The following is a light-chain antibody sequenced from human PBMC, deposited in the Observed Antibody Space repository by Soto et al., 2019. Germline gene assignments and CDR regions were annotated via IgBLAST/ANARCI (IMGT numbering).Light chain of an antibody. J-gene: IGLJ3*02. CDR2: DDY. Sequence: SYELTQPPSVSVAPGQTARITCGGNNIGTKSVHWYQQKPGQAPVLVVYDDYDRPSWIPERFSGSNSGNTATLTISTVEAGDEADYYCRVWDNPSEHVVFGGGTKLTVL. CDR3: RVWDNPSEHVV. V-gene: IGLV3-21*02. CDR1: NIGTKS.